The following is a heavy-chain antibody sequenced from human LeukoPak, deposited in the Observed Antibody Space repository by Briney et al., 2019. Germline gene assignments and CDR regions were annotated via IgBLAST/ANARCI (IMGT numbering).Heavy chain of an antibody. CDR1: GYTFTSYY. D-gene: IGHD3-16*02. Sequence: ASVKVSCKASGYTFTSYYMHWVRQAPGQGLEWMGIINPSGGSTSYAQKFQGRVTMTEDTSTDTAYMELSSLRSEDTAVYYCATSHSYDYVWGSYRIFDYWGQGTLVTVSS. V-gene: IGHV1-46*01. J-gene: IGHJ4*02. CDR3: ATSHSYDYVWGSYRIFDY. CDR2: INPSGGST.